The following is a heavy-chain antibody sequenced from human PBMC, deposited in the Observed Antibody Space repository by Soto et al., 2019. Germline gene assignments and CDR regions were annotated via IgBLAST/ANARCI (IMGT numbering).Heavy chain of an antibody. Sequence: HVQLVESGGGVVQPGRSLRLSCAASGFTFSSYGMHWVRQAPGKGLEWVAVIWYDGSNKYYADSVKGRFTISRDNSKNTLYLQMNSLRAEDTAVYYCASEVERGSVYWYFDLWGRGTLVTVSS. CDR3: ASEVERGSVYWYFDL. V-gene: IGHV3-33*01. CDR1: GFTFSSYG. J-gene: IGHJ2*01. CDR2: IWYDGSNK.